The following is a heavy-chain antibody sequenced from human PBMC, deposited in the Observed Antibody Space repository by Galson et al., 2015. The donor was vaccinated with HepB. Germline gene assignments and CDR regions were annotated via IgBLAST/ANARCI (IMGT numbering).Heavy chain of an antibody. Sequence: SLRLSCAASGFNFYSYWMSWVRQTPGKGLEWVANIEKDGSRKFHVDSVEGRFTISRDNSKNSLFLQMSSLRAEDTAVYYCARGVDTPMGRSYYYGLDVWGQGTTVTVSS. CDR1: GFNFYSYW. CDR2: IEKDGSRK. D-gene: IGHD5-18*01. J-gene: IGHJ6*02. CDR3: ARGVDTPMGRSYYYGLDV. V-gene: IGHV3-7*05.